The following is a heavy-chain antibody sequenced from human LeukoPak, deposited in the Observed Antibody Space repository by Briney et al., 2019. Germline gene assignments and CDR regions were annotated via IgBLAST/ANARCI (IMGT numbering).Heavy chain of an antibody. CDR2: ISSSGTYT. CDR3: VRVGQGYCTNGVCSIFDY. V-gene: IGHV3-11*06. CDR1: GSSFSDYY. J-gene: IGHJ4*02. D-gene: IGHD2-8*01. Sequence: GGSLRLSCAASGSSFSDYYMTWIRHAPGKELEWVSYISSSGTYTTYADSVKGRFTISRDNAKNTLYLQMNSLRVDDTAVYYCVRVGQGYCTNGVCSIFDYWGQGTLVTVSS.